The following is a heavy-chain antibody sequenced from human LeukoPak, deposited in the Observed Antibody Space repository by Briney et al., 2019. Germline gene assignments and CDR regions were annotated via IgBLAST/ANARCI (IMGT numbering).Heavy chain of an antibody. D-gene: IGHD3-22*01. J-gene: IGHJ3*02. CDR2: MSIDAGTI. CDR1: GFTLGGVE. Sequence: PGGSLRLSCAASGFTLGGVEMNWVRQLPGKGLEWVSYMSIDAGTIYAHSVKGRFTISRDIPKNLLYLQMYSLRAEDTAIYYCARGGSRGYNYNAFDIWGQGTMVTVSS. CDR3: ARGGSRGYNYNAFDI. V-gene: IGHV3-48*03.